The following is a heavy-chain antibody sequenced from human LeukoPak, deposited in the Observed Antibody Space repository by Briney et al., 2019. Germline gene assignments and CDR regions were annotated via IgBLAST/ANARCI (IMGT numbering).Heavy chain of an antibody. D-gene: IGHD1-26*01. CDR1: GFTFSNYA. V-gene: IGHV3-30*04. Sequence: GRSLRLSCAASGFTFSNYAMHWFRQAPGKGLDWVAVISFYEINKYYADSVKGRFTISRDNSKNTLYLQMDSLRAEDTAVYYCAQIYTAGATTIDYWGQGTLLTVSS. CDR3: AQIYTAGATTIDY. J-gene: IGHJ4*02. CDR2: ISFYEINK.